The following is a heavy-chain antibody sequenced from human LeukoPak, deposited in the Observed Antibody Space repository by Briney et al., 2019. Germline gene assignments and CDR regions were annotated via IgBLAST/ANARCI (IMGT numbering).Heavy chain of an antibody. V-gene: IGHV6-1*01. Sequence: SQTLSLTCAISGDSVSSNSAAWNWIAQSPSRGLEWLGRTYSRSKWYNDYAVSVKSRITINPDPSKNQISLQLNSVTPEDTAVYYCARNIVGDSEGDFDYWGQGTLVTVSS. J-gene: IGHJ4*02. D-gene: IGHD1-26*01. CDR2: TYSRSKWYN. CDR1: GDSVSSNSAA. CDR3: ARNIVGDSEGDFDY.